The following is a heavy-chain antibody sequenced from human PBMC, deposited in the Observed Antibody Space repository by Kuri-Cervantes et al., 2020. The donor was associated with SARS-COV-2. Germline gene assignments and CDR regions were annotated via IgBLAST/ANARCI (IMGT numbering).Heavy chain of an antibody. D-gene: IGHD4-11*01. CDR2: INHSGST. V-gene: IGHV4-34*01. Sequence: SQTLSLTCAVYGGSFSGYYWSWIRQPPGKGLEWIGEINHSGSTNYNPSLKSRVTISVDTSKNQFSLKLSSVTAADTAVYYCARAFGYSSHFDYWGQGTLVTVSS. CDR1: GGSFSGYY. CDR3: ARAFGYSSHFDY. J-gene: IGHJ4*02.